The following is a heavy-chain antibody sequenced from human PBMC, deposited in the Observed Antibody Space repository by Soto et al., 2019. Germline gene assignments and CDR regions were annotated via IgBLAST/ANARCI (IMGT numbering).Heavy chain of an antibody. J-gene: IGHJ4*02. CDR1: GGTFSSYA. CDR2: IIPIFGTA. CDR3: ARNRGYSYGSHYFDY. D-gene: IGHD5-18*01. Sequence: QVQLVQSGAEVKKPGSSVKVSCKASGGTFSSYAISWVRQAPGQGLEWMGGIIPIFGTANYAQKFQGRVTIPADQSTSTAYMELGILGSEDTAVYYCARNRGYSYGSHYFDYWGQGALVTVSS. V-gene: IGHV1-69*01.